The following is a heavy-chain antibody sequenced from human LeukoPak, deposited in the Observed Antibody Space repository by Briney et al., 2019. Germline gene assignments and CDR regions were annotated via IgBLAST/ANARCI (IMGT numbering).Heavy chain of an antibody. CDR2: IYYSGST. D-gene: IGHD1-26*01. Sequence: SETLSLNCTVSGEFISGFYWNWIRQPPGNVLEWLGYIYYSGSTNYNPSLKSRVTISIDTSKNQFSLKLSSVTAADTAVYYCARHQWVPAFDIWGQGTMVTVSS. V-gene: IGHV4-59*08. CDR3: ARHQWVPAFDI. CDR1: GEFISGFY. J-gene: IGHJ3*02.